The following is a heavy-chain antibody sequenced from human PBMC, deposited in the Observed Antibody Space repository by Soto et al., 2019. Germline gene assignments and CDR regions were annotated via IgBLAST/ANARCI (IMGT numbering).Heavy chain of an antibody. V-gene: IGHV3-23*01. CDR3: AKEGRYCSSTSCYGGPIDY. CDR1: GFTFSSYA. J-gene: IGHJ4*02. Sequence: GGSLRLSCAASGFTFSSYAMSWVRQAPGKGLEWVSAISGSGGSTYYADSVKGRFTISRDNSKNTLYLQMNSLRAEDTAVYYCAKEGRYCSSTSCYGGPIDYWGQGTLVTVPQ. D-gene: IGHD2-2*01. CDR2: ISGSGGST.